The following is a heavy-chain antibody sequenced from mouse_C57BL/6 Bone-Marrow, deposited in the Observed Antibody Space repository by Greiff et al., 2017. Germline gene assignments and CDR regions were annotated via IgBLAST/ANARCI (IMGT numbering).Heavy chain of an antibody. Sequence: VQLQQPGAELVQPGASVKLSCKASGYTFTSYWMQWVKQRPGQGLEWIGEIDPSDSYTNYNQKFKGKATLTVDTSSSTAYMQLSSLTSEDSAVYYCASAMDYWGQGTSVTVSS. CDR3: ASAMDY. J-gene: IGHJ4*01. CDR2: IDPSDSYT. CDR1: GYTFTSYW. V-gene: IGHV1-50*01.